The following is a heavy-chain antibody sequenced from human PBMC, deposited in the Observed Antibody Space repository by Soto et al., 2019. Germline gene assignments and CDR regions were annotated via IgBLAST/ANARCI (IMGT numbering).Heavy chain of an antibody. CDR2: IYWDDDQ. J-gene: IGHJ1*01. CDR3: AHRRRGEYFQH. Sequence: SGPTLVNPTQTLTLTCTFSGLSLSTSGVGVGWNSQPPGKALEWLALIYWDDDQRYRPSLKSRLTITKDTSKNQVILTMTNMAPVDTATYYCAHRRRGEYFQHWGQGTLVTVSS. CDR1: GLSLSTSGVG. V-gene: IGHV2-5*02.